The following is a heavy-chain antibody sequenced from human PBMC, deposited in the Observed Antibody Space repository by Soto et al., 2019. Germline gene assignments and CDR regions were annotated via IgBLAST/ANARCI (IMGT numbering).Heavy chain of an antibody. J-gene: IGHJ5*02. Sequence: ASVKVSCKTSGYTFTNYGISWVRQAPGQGLEWMGWISAHTGNTNYAQKFQGRVTMTTDTSTSTAYMELRSLRSDDTAVYYCARGIAVPAALDPWGQGTLVTVSS. D-gene: IGHD2-2*01. V-gene: IGHV1-18*01. CDR1: GYTFTNYG. CDR2: ISAHTGNT. CDR3: ARGIAVPAALDP.